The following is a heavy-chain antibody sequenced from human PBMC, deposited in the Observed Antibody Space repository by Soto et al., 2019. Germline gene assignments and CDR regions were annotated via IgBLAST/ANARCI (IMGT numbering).Heavy chain of an antibody. CDR3: ARVIVVVPAAAPDYYYYGMDV. V-gene: IGHV1-18*01. D-gene: IGHD2-2*01. Sequence: ASVKVSCKASGYTFTSYGISWVRQAPGQGLEWMGWISAYNGNTNYAQKIQGRVTMTTDTSTSTAYMELRSLRSDDTAVYYCARVIVVVPAAAPDYYYYGMDVWGQGTTVTVSS. J-gene: IGHJ6*02. CDR2: ISAYNGNT. CDR1: GYTFTSYG.